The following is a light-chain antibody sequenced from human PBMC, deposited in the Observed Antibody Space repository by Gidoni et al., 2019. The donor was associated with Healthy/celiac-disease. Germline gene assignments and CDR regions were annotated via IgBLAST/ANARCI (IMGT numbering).Light chain of an antibody. CDR1: SSDVGGYNY. CDR3: SSYTSSSTWV. Sequence: QSAMTQPDSVAGSPGQAITVSCTGTSSDVGGYNYVSCYQQHPGQAPNLMIYDVSNRPSGVSNRFSGSKSGNTASLTISGLQAEDEADYYCSSYTSSSTWVFGGGTKLTVL. J-gene: IGLJ3*02. V-gene: IGLV2-14*01. CDR2: DVS.